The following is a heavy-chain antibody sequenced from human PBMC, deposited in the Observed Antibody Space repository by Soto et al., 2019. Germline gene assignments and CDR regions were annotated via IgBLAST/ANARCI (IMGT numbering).Heavy chain of an antibody. J-gene: IGHJ4*02. CDR1: GYTFTSDD. CDR3: AKGPRKWGFDF. CDR2: MNPNNGNT. V-gene: IGHV1-8*01. D-gene: IGHD7-27*01. Sequence: QVQMVQSGAEVKKPGASVKVSCKASGYTFTSDDINWVRQATGQGREWMGWMNPNNGNTGYAQKFQGRVTMTRDTSINTAYLELSSLTSEDTAVYYCAKGPRKWGFDFWGKGTLVTVSS.